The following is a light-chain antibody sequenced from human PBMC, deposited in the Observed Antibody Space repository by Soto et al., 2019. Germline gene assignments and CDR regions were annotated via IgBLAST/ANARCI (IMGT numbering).Light chain of an antibody. CDR3: QQYDSSSPT. J-gene: IGKJ2*01. CDR1: QNHSVW. Sequence: DIQMTQSPSTLSASVGDGVTITCWSSQNHSVWLAWYQQRPGKAPKFLIYDASSLETGVPSRFSGSGSGTEFTLTIRSLQPDDFATYYCQQYDSSSPTFGQGTKLEIK. V-gene: IGKV1-5*01. CDR2: DAS.